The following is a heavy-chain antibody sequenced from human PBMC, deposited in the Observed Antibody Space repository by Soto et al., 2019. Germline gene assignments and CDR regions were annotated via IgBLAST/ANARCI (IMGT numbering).Heavy chain of an antibody. CDR3: ARRSAYSGSGSYYPDSFDI. J-gene: IGHJ3*02. CDR1: GYIFTNYW. Sequence: EVQLVQSGAEVKKPGESLKISCKASGYIFTNYWIGWVRQMPGKGLDWMGIICPGDSDTTYSPSFQGQVTFSADKSISAAYLQWSSLKASDTAMYYCARRSAYSGSGSYYPDSFDIWGQGTMVTVSS. CDR2: ICPGDSDT. D-gene: IGHD3-10*01. V-gene: IGHV5-51*03.